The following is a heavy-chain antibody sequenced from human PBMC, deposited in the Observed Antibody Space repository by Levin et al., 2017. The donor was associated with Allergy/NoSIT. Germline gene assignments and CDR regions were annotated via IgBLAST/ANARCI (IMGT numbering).Heavy chain of an antibody. CDR2: IKSKTDGGTT. CDR3: TTDPSARGPSSGWYRGRG. Sequence: GESLKISCAASGFTFSNAWMSWVRQAPGKGLEWVGRIKSKTDGGTTDYAAPVKGRFTISRDDSKNTLYLQMNSLKTEDTAVYYCTTDPSARGPSSGWYRGRGWGQGTLVTVSS. V-gene: IGHV3-15*01. D-gene: IGHD6-19*01. CDR1: GFTFSNAW. J-gene: IGHJ4*02.